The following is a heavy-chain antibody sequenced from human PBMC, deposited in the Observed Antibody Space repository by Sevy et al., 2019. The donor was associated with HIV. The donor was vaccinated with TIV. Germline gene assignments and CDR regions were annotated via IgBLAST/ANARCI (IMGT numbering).Heavy chain of an antibody. J-gene: IGHJ6*02. V-gene: IGHV4-59*01. Sequence: SETLSLTCTVSGGSISSYYWSWIRQPPGKGLEWIGYIYYSGSTNYNPSLKSRVTISVDTSKNQFSLKLSSVTAADTAVYYCAGEFLIRSGSGYYYYYGMDVWGQGTTVTVSS. D-gene: IGHD3-10*01. CDR3: AGEFLIRSGSGYYYYYGMDV. CDR2: IYYSGST. CDR1: GGSISSYY.